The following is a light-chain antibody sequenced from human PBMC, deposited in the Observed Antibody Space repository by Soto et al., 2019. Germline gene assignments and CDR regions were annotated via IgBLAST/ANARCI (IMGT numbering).Light chain of an antibody. V-gene: IGLV2-14*01. CDR1: SSDVGGYNY. CDR3: SSYTSSIYYV. J-gene: IGLJ1*01. Sequence: QSALTQPASVSGSPGQSITISCTGPSSDVGGYNYVSWYQQHPGKAPKLMIYEVSNRPSGVSNRFSGSKSGNTASLTISGLQAEDEADYYCSSYTSSIYYVFGTGTKVTVL. CDR2: EVS.